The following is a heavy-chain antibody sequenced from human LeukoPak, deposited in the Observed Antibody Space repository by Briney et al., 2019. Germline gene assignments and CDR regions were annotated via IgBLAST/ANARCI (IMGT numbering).Heavy chain of an antibody. D-gene: IGHD3-22*01. J-gene: IGHJ3*02. V-gene: IGHV3-30*01. CDR1: GFTFSSCA. CDR3: ARIDSSGYYSTWDAFDI. Sequence: PGGSLRLSCAASGFTFSSCAMHWVRQAPGKGLEWVAVISYDGSNKYYADSVKGRFTISRDNSKNTLYLQMNSLRSDDTAVYYCARIDSSGYYSTWDAFDIWGQGTMVTVSS. CDR2: ISYDGSNK.